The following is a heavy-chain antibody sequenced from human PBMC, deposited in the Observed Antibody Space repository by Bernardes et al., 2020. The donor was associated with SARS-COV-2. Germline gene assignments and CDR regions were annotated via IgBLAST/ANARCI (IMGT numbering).Heavy chain of an antibody. Sequence: SETLSLTCAVYGGSFSGYYWSWIRQPPGKGLEWIGEINHSGSTNYNPSLKSRVTISVDTSKNQFSLKLSSVTAADTAVYYCARVYGDYVWGSYRLYGMDVWGQGTTVTVSS. CDR3: ARVYGDYVWGSYRLYGMDV. CDR1: GGSFSGYY. V-gene: IGHV4-34*01. D-gene: IGHD3-16*02. J-gene: IGHJ6*02. CDR2: INHSGST.